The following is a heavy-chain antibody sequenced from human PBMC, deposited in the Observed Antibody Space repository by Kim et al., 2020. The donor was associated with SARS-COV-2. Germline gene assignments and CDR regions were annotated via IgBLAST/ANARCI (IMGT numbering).Heavy chain of an antibody. CDR3: VRDKDYSFDM. CDR2: P. V-gene: IGHV1-18*01. D-gene: IGHD4-17*01. Sequence: PKNAQKFQGRITITRDTSTSTAYMELRSLRSDDTAVYYCVRDKDYSFDMWGQGTKVTVSS. J-gene: IGHJ3*02.